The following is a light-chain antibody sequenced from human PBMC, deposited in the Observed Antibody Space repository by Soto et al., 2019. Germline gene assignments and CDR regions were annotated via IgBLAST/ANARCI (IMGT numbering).Light chain of an antibody. J-gene: IGKJ5*01. Sequence: EIVLTQSPATLSLSPGERATLSCRASQSVSRYLAWYQQKPGQAPRLLIYDASNRATGIPARFSGSGSGTVFTLTISSLEPEDFAVYYCQQRSNWPITFGQGTRLDIK. CDR1: QSVSRY. V-gene: IGKV3-11*01. CDR2: DAS. CDR3: QQRSNWPIT.